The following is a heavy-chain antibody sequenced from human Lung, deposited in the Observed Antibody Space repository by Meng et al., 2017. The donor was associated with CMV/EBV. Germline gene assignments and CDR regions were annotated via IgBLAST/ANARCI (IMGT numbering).Heavy chain of an antibody. CDR3: AREHYYDSSGQYDFDY. D-gene: IGHD3-22*01. Sequence: YTFASSGIALGRQAPGQGLEWMGWISAYNGNTNYAQKLQCRVTMTTDTSTSTAYMELRSLRSDDTAVYYCAREHYYDSSGQYDFDYWGQGTLVTVSS. CDR2: ISAYNGNT. J-gene: IGHJ4*02. CDR1: YTFASSG. V-gene: IGHV1-18*01.